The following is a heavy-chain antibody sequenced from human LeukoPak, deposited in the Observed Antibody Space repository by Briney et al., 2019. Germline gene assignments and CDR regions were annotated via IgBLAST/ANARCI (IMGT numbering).Heavy chain of an antibody. CDR1: GFTFRTYW. V-gene: IGHV3-7*01. CDR3: ARLQRNWNYGE. CDR2: IKRDASEK. Sequence: GGSLRLSCAASGFTFRTYWMSWVRQAPGKGLEWVASIKRDASEKYYVDSVKGRFTISRDNAKNSLYLQMNSLRAEDTAVYYCARLQRNWNYGEWGQGTLVTVSS. D-gene: IGHD1-7*01. J-gene: IGHJ4*02.